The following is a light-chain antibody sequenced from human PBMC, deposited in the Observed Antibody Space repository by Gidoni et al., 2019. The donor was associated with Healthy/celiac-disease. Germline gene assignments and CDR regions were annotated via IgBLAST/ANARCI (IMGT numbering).Light chain of an antibody. CDR2: AAS. J-gene: IGKJ1*01. CDR1: QSISSY. Sequence: DIQMTQSPSSLSASVGDRVTITCRASQSISSYLNWYQQKPWKAPKLLIYAASSLQSGFPSRFSGSGSGTDFTLTISSLQPEDCATYYCQQSYSTPRTFGQGTKVEIK. V-gene: IGKV1-39*01. CDR3: QQSYSTPRT.